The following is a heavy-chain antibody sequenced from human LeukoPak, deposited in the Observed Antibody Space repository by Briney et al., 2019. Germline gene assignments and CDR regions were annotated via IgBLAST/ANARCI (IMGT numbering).Heavy chain of an antibody. V-gene: IGHV1-46*01. CDR1: GYTFTNYY. CDR2: INPSGGST. J-gene: IGHJ5*02. CDR3: ARGLRWSGYDWWFDP. Sequence: ASVKVSCKASGYTFTNYYIHWVRQAPGQGLEWMGIINPSGGSTSYAQKFQGRVTMTRDTSTSTVYMELSSLRSEDTAVYYCARGLRWSGYDWWFDPWGQGTLVTVSS. D-gene: IGHD3-3*01.